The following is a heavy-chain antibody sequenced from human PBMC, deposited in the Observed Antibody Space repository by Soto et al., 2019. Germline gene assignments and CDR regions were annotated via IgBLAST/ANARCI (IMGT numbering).Heavy chain of an antibody. CDR2: IKQDGSEK. CDR1: GFTFSSYW. Sequence: QPGGSLRLSCAASGFTFSSYWMSWVRQAPGKGLEWVANIKQDGSEKYYVDSVKGRFTISRDNAKNSLYLQMNSLRAEDTAVYYCATILAVADGWGMDVWGQGTTVTVSS. J-gene: IGHJ6*02. D-gene: IGHD6-19*01. CDR3: ATILAVADGWGMDV. V-gene: IGHV3-7*03.